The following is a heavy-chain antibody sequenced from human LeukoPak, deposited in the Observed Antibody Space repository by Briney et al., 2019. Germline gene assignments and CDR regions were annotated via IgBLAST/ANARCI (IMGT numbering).Heavy chain of an antibody. D-gene: IGHD6-13*01. CDR3: ARRAAAGKHFDY. CDR1: GGSISSYY. V-gene: IGHV4-4*07. CDR2: IYTSGST. Sequence: SETLSLTCTVSGGSISSYYWSWIRQPAGKGLEWIGRIYTSGSTNYNPSLESRVTISVDTSKNQFSLKLSSVTAADTAVYYCARRAAAGKHFDYWGQGTLVTVSS. J-gene: IGHJ4*02.